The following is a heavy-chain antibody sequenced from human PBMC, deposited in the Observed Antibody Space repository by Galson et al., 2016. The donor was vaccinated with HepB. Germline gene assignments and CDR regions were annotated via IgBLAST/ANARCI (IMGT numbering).Heavy chain of an antibody. CDR3: VKGGAVELAEFDI. V-gene: IGHV3-64D*08. Sequence: SLRLSCAASEFTFSSFAMHWVRQAPGKRLECVSGISSSGGSTHYTDSVKGRFIISRANSKNTLYLQMSSLRPEDTAVYYCVKGGAVELAEFDIWGQGTMVTVSS. CDR2: ISSSGGST. J-gene: IGHJ3*02. D-gene: IGHD1-1*01. CDR1: EFTFSSFA.